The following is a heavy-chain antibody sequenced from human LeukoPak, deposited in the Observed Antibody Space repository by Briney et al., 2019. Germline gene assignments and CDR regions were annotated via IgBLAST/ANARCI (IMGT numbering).Heavy chain of an antibody. D-gene: IGHD4-17*01. J-gene: IGHJ5*02. Sequence: ASVKVSCKASGYTFTSYGISWVRQAPGQGLEWMGWISAYNGNINYAQKLQGRVTMTTDTSTRTAYVELRSLRSDDTAVYYCARDQGNGDYPDWFDPWGQGTLVTVSS. CDR1: GYTFTSYG. CDR2: ISAYNGNI. CDR3: ARDQGNGDYPDWFDP. V-gene: IGHV1-18*01.